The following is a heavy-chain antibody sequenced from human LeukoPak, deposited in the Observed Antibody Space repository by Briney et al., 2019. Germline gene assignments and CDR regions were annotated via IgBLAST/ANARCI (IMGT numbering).Heavy chain of an antibody. CDR1: GGSISTYY. Sequence: SETLSLTCTVSGGSISTYYWSWIRQPPGKGLEWIGCIYYSGSTKYNPSLKSRVTISVDTSKNQFSLKLSAVTAADTAVYYCATHRYSEWSRAFDIWGQGTMVTVSS. V-gene: IGHV4-59*08. CDR2: IYYSGST. D-gene: IGHD3-3*01. J-gene: IGHJ3*02. CDR3: ATHRYSEWSRAFDI.